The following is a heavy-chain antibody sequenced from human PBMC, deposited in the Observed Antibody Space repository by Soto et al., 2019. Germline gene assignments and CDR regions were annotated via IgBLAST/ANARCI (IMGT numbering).Heavy chain of an antibody. CDR1: GGSISSSSYY. J-gene: IGHJ6*02. CDR2: IYYSGST. CDR3: ARLAGSFDHGHYYYYYGMDV. V-gene: IGHV4-39*01. Sequence: SETLSLTCTVSGGSISSSSYYWGWIRQPPGKGLEWIGSIYYSGSTYYNPSLKSRVTISVDTSKNQFSLKLSSVTAADTAVYYCARLAGSFDHGHYYYYYGMDVWGQGTTVTVSS.